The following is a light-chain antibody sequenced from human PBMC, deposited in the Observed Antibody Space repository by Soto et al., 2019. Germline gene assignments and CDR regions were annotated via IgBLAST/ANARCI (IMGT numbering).Light chain of an antibody. CDR3: QQSYSTPPNT. CDR2: AAS. V-gene: IGKV1-39*01. CDR1: QSISSY. J-gene: IGKJ2*01. Sequence: DIQMTQSPSSLSASVGDRVTITCRASQSISSYLNWYQQKPGKAPKLLIYAASSLQSGDPSRFSGSGSGTDFTLTISSLQPEDFATYYCQQSYSTPPNTFGQGTKLEIK.